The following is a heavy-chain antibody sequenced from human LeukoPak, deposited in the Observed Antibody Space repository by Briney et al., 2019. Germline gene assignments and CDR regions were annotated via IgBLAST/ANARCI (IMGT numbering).Heavy chain of an antibody. CDR2: IIPIFGTA. D-gene: IGHD2-15*01. J-gene: IGHJ4*02. Sequence: SVKVSCKASGCTFSSYAISWVRQAPGQGLEWMGRIIPIFGTANYAQKFQGRVTITTDESTGTAYMELSSLRSEATAAYSCARGVGGSQYFDYWGQGTLVTVSS. V-gene: IGHV1-69*05. CDR1: GCTFSSYA. CDR3: ARGVGGSQYFDY.